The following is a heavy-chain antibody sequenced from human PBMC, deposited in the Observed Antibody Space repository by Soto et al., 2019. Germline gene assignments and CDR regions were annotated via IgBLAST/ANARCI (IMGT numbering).Heavy chain of an antibody. Sequence: QVQLVESGGDLVKPGGSLRLSCAASGFTFNDFFMTWIRQAPGRGPEWVASTSNSGNSVYYADSVKGRFTVSRDNAQNTLTLQMTDLRVDDTAVYYCARHTFNWFDPWGQGTLVTVSS. J-gene: IGHJ5*02. V-gene: IGHV3-11*01. CDR2: TSNSGNSV. CDR1: GFTFNDFF. CDR3: ARHTFNWFDP.